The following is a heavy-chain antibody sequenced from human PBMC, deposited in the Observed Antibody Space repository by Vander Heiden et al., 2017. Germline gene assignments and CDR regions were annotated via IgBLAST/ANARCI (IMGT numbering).Heavy chain of an antibody. V-gene: IGHV1-8*01. J-gene: IGHJ4*02. D-gene: IGHD2-2*01. Sequence: QVQLVQSGAEVKKPGASVQVSCKASGSTFTDYEINWVRQAAGQGLEWVGWMDPKTGKTGYAQKCQGRVAMTRNTSITTASMELSSLRSEDTAVYYCARYCSSASCYKFDYWGQGTLVTVSS. CDR1: GSTFTDYE. CDR3: ARYCSSASCYKFDY. CDR2: MDPKTGKT.